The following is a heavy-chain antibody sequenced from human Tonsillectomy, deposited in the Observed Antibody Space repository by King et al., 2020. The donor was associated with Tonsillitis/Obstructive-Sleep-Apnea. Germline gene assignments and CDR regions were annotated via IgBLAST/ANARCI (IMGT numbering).Heavy chain of an antibody. Sequence: QLVQSGAEVKKPGASVMISCKASRYTFTDYYIHWVRQAPGQGLEWMGRINPNGCGADYAQKFQGRVTLTRDTAISTAYMEMSRLRSDDTAVYYCARDVSLYSSSWGDAFDIWGQGTLVTVSS. CDR1: RYTFTDYY. J-gene: IGHJ3*02. D-gene: IGHD6-13*01. V-gene: IGHV1-2*06. CDR3: ARDVSLYSSSWGDAFDI. CDR2: INPNGCGA.